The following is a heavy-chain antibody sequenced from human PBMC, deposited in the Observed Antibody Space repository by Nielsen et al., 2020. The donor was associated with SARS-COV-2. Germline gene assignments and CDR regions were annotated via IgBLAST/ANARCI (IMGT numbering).Heavy chain of an antibody. CDR1: GGSFSSYY. CDR2: IYYSGST. Sequence: SETLSLTCAVYGGSFSSYYWSWIRQPPGKGLEWIGYIYYSGSTNYNPSLKSRVTISVDTSKNQFSLKLSSVTAADTAVYYCARDLDGAAAGQSWGQGTLVTVSS. V-gene: IGHV4-59*01. CDR3: ARDLDGAAAGQS. D-gene: IGHD6-13*01. J-gene: IGHJ4*02.